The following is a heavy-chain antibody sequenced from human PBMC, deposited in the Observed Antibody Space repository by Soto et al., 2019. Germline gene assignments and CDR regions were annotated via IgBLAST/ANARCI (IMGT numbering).Heavy chain of an antibody. CDR2: ISSGSSVI. Sequence: LRLSCAASGFTFSSYAMHWVRQAPGKGLEWVSYISSGSSVIYYADSVKGRFTISRDNAKNSLFLQMNSLRDDDTAVYYCARDTVLDSWGQGTLVTVSS. V-gene: IGHV3-48*02. J-gene: IGHJ4*02. CDR3: ARDTVLDS. CDR1: GFTFSSYA. D-gene: IGHD6-6*01.